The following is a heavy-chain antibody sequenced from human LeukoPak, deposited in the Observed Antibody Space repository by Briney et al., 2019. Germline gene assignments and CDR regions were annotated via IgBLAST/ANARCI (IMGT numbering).Heavy chain of an antibody. V-gene: IGHV1-18*01. CDR1: GYTFTSYA. J-gene: IGHJ5*02. CDR2: ISAYNGNT. CDR3: ARVVVGATLDWFDP. D-gene: IGHD1-26*01. Sequence: GASVKVSCKASGYTFTSYAMNWVRQAPGQGLEWMGWISAYNGNTNYAQKLQGRVTMTTDTSTSTAYMELRSLRSDDTAVYYCARVVVGATLDWFDPWGQGTLVTVSS.